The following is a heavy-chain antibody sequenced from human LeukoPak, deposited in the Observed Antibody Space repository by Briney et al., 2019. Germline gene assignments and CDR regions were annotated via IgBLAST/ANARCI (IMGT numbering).Heavy chain of an antibody. V-gene: IGHV3-48*04. CDR1: GFNFSTYS. Sequence: GGSLRLSCAASGFNFSTYSMNWVRQAPGKGLEWVSYINSGSSAIYYAESVKGRFTISRDSAKNSLYLQMNSLRAEDTAVYFCARDRSSGYFDLWGRGTLVTVSS. J-gene: IGHJ2*01. CDR2: INSGSSAI. CDR3: ARDRSSGYFDL.